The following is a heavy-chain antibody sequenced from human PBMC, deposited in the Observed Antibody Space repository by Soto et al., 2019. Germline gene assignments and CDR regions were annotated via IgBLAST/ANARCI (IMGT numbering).Heavy chain of an antibody. CDR1: GFMFSAYW. V-gene: IGHV3-7*01. Sequence: EVQLVESGGRLVQPGGSLRLSCAASGFMFSAYWMSWVRQDPGKGLEWVATISGGASDKFYEDSMKGRFTISRDDSKNTLYLQMNSLRDEDTAVYYCVREDWHRFDSWGQGTLVTVSS. CDR2: ISGGASDK. D-gene: IGHD2-21*01. J-gene: IGHJ4*02. CDR3: VREDWHRFDS.